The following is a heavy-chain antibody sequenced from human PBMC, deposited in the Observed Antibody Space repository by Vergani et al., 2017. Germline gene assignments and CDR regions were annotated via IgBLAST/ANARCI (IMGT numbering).Heavy chain of an antibody. CDR3: AIYGGECDKDTLDV. Sequence: QVQLQESGPGLVKPSQTLSLTCTVSGRSFSTGGQSWTWLRQSAGKGLDWTGRIYTSGGNNYNPSLRSRAIISVDASKKQFSLKWPSVTDADTTVYYCAIYGGECDKDTLDVWGQATKVT. D-gene: IGHD2-21*01. CDR1: GRSFSTGGQS. CDR2: IYTSGGN. V-gene: IGHV4-61*02. J-gene: IGHJ3*01.